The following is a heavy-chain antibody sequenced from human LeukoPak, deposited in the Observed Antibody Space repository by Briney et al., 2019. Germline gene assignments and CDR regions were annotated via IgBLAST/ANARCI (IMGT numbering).Heavy chain of an antibody. J-gene: IGHJ4*02. CDR2: INGDGSST. D-gene: IGHD3-22*01. V-gene: IGHV3-74*01. CDR1: GFTFSSYW. Sequence: PGGSLRLSCAASGFTFSSYWMHWVSEAPGKGRVWGSRINGDGSSTNYADSVKGRFTFSRDNAKNTLYLQVNSLRAEDTAVYYCARGPNYYDSSEMSDWGQGTLVTVSS. CDR3: ARGPNYYDSSEMSD.